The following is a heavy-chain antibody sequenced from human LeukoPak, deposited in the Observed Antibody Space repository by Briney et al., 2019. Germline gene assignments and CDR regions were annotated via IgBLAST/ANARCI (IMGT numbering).Heavy chain of an antibody. CDR2: INPDSGDT. V-gene: IGHV1-2*02. CDR3: AKVSEGGVWFDP. Sequence: GASVKVSCKASGYTFTGYYLHWVRQAPGQGLEWMGWINPDSGDTKYAQKFQGRVILTRDTSISTACMDLNRLRSDDTAIYYCAKVSEGGVWFDPWGQGTLVTVSS. J-gene: IGHJ5*02. CDR1: GYTFTGYY. D-gene: IGHD3-16*01.